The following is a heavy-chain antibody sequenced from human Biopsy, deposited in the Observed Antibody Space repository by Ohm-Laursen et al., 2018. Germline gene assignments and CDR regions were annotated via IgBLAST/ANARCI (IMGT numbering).Heavy chain of an antibody. CDR3: AISNPASNYKWNDQDEALDF. V-gene: IGHV3-11*01. CDR2: ITVTGASV. J-gene: IGHJ3*01. D-gene: IGHD1-20*01. Sequence: GSLRLSCTASGFDFSDYSMSWVRQAPGQGLEWISYITVTGASVYYTDSVKGRFTISRDNTKNSLYLQMNSLRAEDTAVYFCAISNPASNYKWNDQDEALDFWGQGTMVTVS. CDR1: GFDFSDYS.